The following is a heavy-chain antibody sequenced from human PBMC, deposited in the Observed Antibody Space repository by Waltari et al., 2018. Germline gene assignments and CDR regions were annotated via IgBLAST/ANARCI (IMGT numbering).Heavy chain of an antibody. D-gene: IGHD4-17*01. Sequence: QVQLQESGPGLVKPSQTLSLTCTVSGGSISSGSYYWSWIRQPAGKGLEWIGYIYTSGSTNHNPSLKSRVTISVDTSKNQFSLKLSSVTAADTAVYYCARSRYGDYFQHWGQGTLVTVSS. CDR1: GGSISSGSYY. CDR2: IYTSGST. CDR3: ARSRYGDYFQH. V-gene: IGHV4-61*09. J-gene: IGHJ1*01.